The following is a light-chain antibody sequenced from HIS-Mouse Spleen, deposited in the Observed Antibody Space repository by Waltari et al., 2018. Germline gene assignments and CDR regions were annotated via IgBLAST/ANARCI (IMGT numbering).Light chain of an antibody. Sequence: QSALTQPASVSGSPGQSITISCTGTSSDVGGYNYVSWYQQHPGKAPKLMIYDVSNRPSGVPNRFSGSKYGNTASLTISGLQAEDEADYYCSSYTSSSTLEFGGGTKLTVL. CDR2: DVS. J-gene: IGLJ2*01. CDR1: SSDVGGYNY. CDR3: SSYTSSSTLE. V-gene: IGLV2-14*03.